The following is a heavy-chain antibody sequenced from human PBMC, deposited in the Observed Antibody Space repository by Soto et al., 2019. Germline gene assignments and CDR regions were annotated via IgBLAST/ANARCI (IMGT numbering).Heavy chain of an antibody. CDR3: ARAKARSPPQRPYDFWSGYSSMDYYGMDV. CDR1: GYTFTSYG. Sequence: GASVKVSCKASGYTFTSYGISWVRQAPGQGLEWMGWISAYNGNTNYAQKLQGRVTMTTDTSTSTAYMELRSLRSDDTAVYYCARAKARSPPQRPYDFWSGYSSMDYYGMDVWGQGTTVTVSS. CDR2: ISAYNGNT. V-gene: IGHV1-18*01. D-gene: IGHD3-3*01. J-gene: IGHJ6*02.